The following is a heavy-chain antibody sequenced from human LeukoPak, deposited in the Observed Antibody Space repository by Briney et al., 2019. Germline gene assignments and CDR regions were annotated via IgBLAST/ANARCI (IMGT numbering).Heavy chain of an antibody. CDR3: ARDFMGNYRVDFFDF. V-gene: IGHV3-7*01. Sequence: GGSLRLSCVASGFTLSEYWMSWVRRAPGKGLEWVANIKQDGGETYYVDSVRGRFTISRDNAKKSLYLQMNNLRGDDTAIYYCARDFMGNYRVDFFDFWGQGTQVTVSS. J-gene: IGHJ4*02. CDR2: IKQDGGET. CDR1: GFTLSEYW. D-gene: IGHD4-11*01.